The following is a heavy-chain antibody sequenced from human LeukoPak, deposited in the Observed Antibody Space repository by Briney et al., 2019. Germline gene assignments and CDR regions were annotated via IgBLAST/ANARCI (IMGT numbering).Heavy chain of an antibody. CDR3: ASLAIAAAGADY. Sequence: SETLSLTCAVYGGSFSGYYWSWIRQPPGKGLEWIGEINHSGSTNYNPSLKSRATISVDTSKNQFSLKLSSVTAADTAVYYCASLAIAAAGADYWGQGTLVTVSS. V-gene: IGHV4-34*01. J-gene: IGHJ4*02. CDR1: GGSFSGYY. D-gene: IGHD6-13*01. CDR2: INHSGST.